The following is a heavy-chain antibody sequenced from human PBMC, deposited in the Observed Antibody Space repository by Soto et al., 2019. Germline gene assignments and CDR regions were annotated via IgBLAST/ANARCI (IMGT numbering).Heavy chain of an antibody. D-gene: IGHD3-22*01. CDR2: ISYDGSNK. J-gene: IGHJ4*02. CDR3: ARDRTYYDSDY. V-gene: IGHV3-30-3*01. Sequence: PGGSLRLSCAASGFTFRSYAMSWVRQAPGKGLEWVAVISYDGSNKYYADSVKGRFTISRDNSKNTLYLQMNSLRAEDTAVYYCARDRTYYDSDYWGQGILVTVSS. CDR1: GFTFRSYA.